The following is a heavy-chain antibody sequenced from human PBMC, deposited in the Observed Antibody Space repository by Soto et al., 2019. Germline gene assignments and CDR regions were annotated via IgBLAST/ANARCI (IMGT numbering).Heavy chain of an antibody. CDR3: ARNRAFDL. V-gene: IGHV4-34*01. Sequence: QVQLHQWGAGLLKPSETLSLTCAVDGGSFSGYSWSWIRQSPGKGLEWIGEINHSGSITYNPSLKSRVTTSGDTSTNHFSLTLSSVTAADTPVYYCARNRAFDLWGQGTMVTVSS. CDR1: GGSFSGYS. CDR2: INHSGSI. J-gene: IGHJ3*01.